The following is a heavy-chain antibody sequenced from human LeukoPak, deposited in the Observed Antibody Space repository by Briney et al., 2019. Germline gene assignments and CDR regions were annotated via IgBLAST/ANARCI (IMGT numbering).Heavy chain of an antibody. V-gene: IGHV1-2*02. CDR2: INPNSGGT. Sequence: ASVKVSCKASGYTFTRYDMHWVRQAPGQGLEWMGWINPNSGGTNYAQKFQGRVTMTRDTSISTAYMELSRLRSDDTAVYYCARATLPYDYYMDVWGKGTPVTVSS. CDR3: ARATLPYDYYMDV. J-gene: IGHJ6*03. D-gene: IGHD2-15*01. CDR1: GYTFTRYD.